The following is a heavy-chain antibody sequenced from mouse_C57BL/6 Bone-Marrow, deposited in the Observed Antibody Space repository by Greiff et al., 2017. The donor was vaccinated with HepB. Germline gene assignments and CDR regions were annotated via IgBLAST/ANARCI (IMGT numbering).Heavy chain of an antibody. CDR2: ISYDGSN. V-gene: IGHV3-6*01. CDR3: ARDLGLGRGPWFAY. CDR1: GYSITSGYY. J-gene: IGHJ3*01. Sequence: EVKLLESGPGLVKPSQSLSLTCSVTGYSITSGYYWNWIRQFPGNKLEWMGYISYDGSNNYNPSLKNRISITRDTSKNQFFLKLNSVTTEDTATYYCARDLGLGRGPWFAYWGQGTLVTVSA. D-gene: IGHD4-1*01.